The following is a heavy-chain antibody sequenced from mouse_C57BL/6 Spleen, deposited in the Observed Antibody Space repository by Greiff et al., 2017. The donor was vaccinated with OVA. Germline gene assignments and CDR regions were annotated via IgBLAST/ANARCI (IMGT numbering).Heavy chain of an antibody. CDR2: INPSNGGT. CDR1: GYTFTSYW. Sequence: LQPGTELVKPGASVKLSCKASGYTFTSYWMHWVKQRPGQGLEWIGNINPSNGGTNYNEKFKSKATLTVDKSSSTAYMQLSSLTSEDSAVYYCASSLLYQPGAMDYWGQGTSVTVSS. V-gene: IGHV1-53*01. CDR3: ASSLLYQPGAMDY. J-gene: IGHJ4*01. D-gene: IGHD2-1*01.